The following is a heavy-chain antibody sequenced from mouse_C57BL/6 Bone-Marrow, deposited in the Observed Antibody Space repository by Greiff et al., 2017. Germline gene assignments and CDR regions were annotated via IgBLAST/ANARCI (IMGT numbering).Heavy chain of an antibody. CDR2: IDPSDSET. V-gene: IGHV1-52*01. Sequence: QVQLQQPGAELVRPGSSVKLSCKASGYTFTSYWMHWVKQRPIQGLEWIGNIDPSDSETHYNQKFKAKAPLTVDKSSRTAYMQLSSLTSEDSAVYYCAREEAYSNYFAWFAYWGQGTLVTVSA. J-gene: IGHJ3*01. CDR3: AREEAYSNYFAWFAY. D-gene: IGHD2-5*01. CDR1: GYTFTSYW.